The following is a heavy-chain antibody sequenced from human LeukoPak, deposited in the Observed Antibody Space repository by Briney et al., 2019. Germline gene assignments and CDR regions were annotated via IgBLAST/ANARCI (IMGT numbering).Heavy chain of an antibody. CDR3: AKDRGDGYNYYYFDY. V-gene: IGHV3-33*06. D-gene: IGHD5-24*01. Sequence: GGSLRLSCAASGFTFSSYGMHWVRQAPGQGLEWVAVIWYDGSNKYYADSVKGRFTISRDNSKNTLYLQMNSLRAEDTAVYYCAKDRGDGYNYYYFDYWGQGTLVTVSS. J-gene: IGHJ4*02. CDR1: GFTFSSYG. CDR2: IWYDGSNK.